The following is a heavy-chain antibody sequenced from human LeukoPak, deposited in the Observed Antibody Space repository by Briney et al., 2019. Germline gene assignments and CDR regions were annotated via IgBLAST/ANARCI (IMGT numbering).Heavy chain of an antibody. J-gene: IGHJ4*02. V-gene: IGHV3-74*01. CDR2: INSDGSST. CDR3: AREVYCSGGSCFDY. Sequence: GGSLRLSCAASGFTFSSYWMHWVRQAPGKGLVWVSRINSDGSSTSYADSVKGRFTISRDNAKNTLYLQMNSLRAGDTAVYYCAREVYCSGGSCFDYWGQGTLVTVSS. D-gene: IGHD2-15*01. CDR1: GFTFSSYW.